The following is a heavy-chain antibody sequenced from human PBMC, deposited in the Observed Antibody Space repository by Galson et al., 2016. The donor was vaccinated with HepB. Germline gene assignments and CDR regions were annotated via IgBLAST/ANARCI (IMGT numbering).Heavy chain of an antibody. CDR3: VKLPHESGDYVIFDF. V-gene: IGHV3-23*01. CDR1: GFTSSNYG. Sequence: SLRLSCAASGFTSSNYGMAWVRQAPGTGLEWVSAISGVGGHSYYADSVRGRFTISRDNSKNTLFLQMNGLRAEDTAVYYCVKLPHESGDYVIFDFWGQGTLVTVSS. J-gene: IGHJ4*02. CDR2: ISGVGGHS. D-gene: IGHD4-17*01.